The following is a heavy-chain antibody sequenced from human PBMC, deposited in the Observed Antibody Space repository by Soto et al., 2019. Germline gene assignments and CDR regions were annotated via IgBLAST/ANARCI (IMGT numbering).Heavy chain of an antibody. J-gene: IGHJ6*02. V-gene: IGHV6-1*01. Sequence: PSQTLSLTCAISGDSVSSNSAAWNWIRQSPSRGLEWLGRTYYRSKWYNDYAVSVKSRITINPDTSKNQFSLQLNSVTPEDTAVYYCARTPIWTVAGTYYYYGMDVWGQGTTVTVSS. CDR1: GDSVSSNSAA. D-gene: IGHD6-19*01. CDR3: ARTPIWTVAGTYYYYGMDV. CDR2: TYYRSKWYN.